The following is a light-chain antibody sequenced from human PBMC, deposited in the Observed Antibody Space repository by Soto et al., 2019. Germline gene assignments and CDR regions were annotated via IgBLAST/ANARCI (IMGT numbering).Light chain of an antibody. CDR1: SSDIGNYDF. CDR2: EVS. CDR3: CSYAGSYTRV. Sequence: QSVLTQPASVSGSPGQSITISCTGTSSDIGNYDFVSWYQQVPGTAPKAMIYEVSSRPSGVPDRFSGSKSDNTASLTISGLQAEDEADYYCCSYAGSYTRVFGTGTKLTVL. J-gene: IGLJ1*01. V-gene: IGLV2-14*01.